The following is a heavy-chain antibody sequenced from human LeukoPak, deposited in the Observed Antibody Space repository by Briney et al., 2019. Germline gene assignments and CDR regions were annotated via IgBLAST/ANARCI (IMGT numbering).Heavy chain of an antibody. Sequence: PSETLSLTCTVSGSSISRYYWSWIRQPPGKGLEWIGYVSYNGSTNYNPSLRSRVTISEDTSKNQFSLKLSSVTAADTAVYYCASPYTSRFDYWGQGALVTVSS. V-gene: IGHV4-59*01. D-gene: IGHD3-16*01. CDR1: GSSISRYY. CDR2: VSYNGST. J-gene: IGHJ4*02. CDR3: ASPYTSRFDY.